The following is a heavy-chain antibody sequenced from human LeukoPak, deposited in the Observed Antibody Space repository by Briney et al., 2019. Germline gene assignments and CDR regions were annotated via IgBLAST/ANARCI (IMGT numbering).Heavy chain of an antibody. CDR1: GGTFSSYA. J-gene: IGHJ5*02. V-gene: IGHV1-69*04. CDR2: IIPILGIA. Sequence: ASVKVSCKASGGTFSSYAISWVRQAPGQGLEWMGRIIPILGIANYAQKFQGRVTITADKSTSTAYMELSSLRSEDTAVYYCARVGSTAVSLMSDPWGQGTLVTVSS. CDR3: ARVGSTAVSLMSDP. D-gene: IGHD2-21*02.